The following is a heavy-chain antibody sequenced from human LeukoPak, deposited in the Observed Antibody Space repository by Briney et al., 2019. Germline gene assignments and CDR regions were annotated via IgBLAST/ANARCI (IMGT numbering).Heavy chain of an antibody. V-gene: IGHV3-23*01. D-gene: IGHD5-12*01. CDR1: GFTFSSYA. Sequence: GGSLRLSCAASGFTFSSYAMSWVRQAPGKGLEWVSVVSGSGTYYADSVKGRFTISRDNSKNTLYLQMDSLGVEDTALYYCAKDRVGGYRVFDDWGQGTLVTASS. J-gene: IGHJ4*02. CDR3: AKDRVGGYRVFDD. CDR2: VSGSGT.